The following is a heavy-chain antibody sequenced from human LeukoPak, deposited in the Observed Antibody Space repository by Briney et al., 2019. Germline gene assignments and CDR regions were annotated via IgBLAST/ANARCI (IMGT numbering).Heavy chain of an antibody. CDR2: IYYSGST. CDR3: ASMIVGALRKAFDI. J-gene: IGHJ3*02. V-gene: IGHV4-39*07. CDR1: GGSISSSSYY. Sequence: SETLSLTCTVSGGSISSSSYYWGWIRQPPGKGLEWIGSIYYSGSTYYNPSLKSRVTISVDTSKNQFSLKLSSVTAADTAVYYCASMIVGALRKAFDIWGQGTMVTVSS. D-gene: IGHD1-26*01.